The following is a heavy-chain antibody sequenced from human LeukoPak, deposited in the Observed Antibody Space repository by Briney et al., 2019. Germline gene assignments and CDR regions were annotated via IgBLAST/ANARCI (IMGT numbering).Heavy chain of an antibody. Sequence: SETLSLTCTVSGYSISSGYYWGWIRQPPGKGLEWIGSIYHSGSTYYNPSLKSRVTISVDTSKNQFSLKLSSVTAADTAVYYCARDWEYYYDSSGPFDYWGQGTLVTVSS. J-gene: IGHJ4*02. CDR3: ARDWEYYYDSSGPFDY. D-gene: IGHD3-22*01. V-gene: IGHV4-38-2*02. CDR2: IYHSGST. CDR1: GYSISSGYY.